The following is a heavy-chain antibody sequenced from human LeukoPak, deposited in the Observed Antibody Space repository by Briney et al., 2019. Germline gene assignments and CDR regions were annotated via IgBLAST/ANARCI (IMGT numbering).Heavy chain of an antibody. J-gene: IGHJ4*02. D-gene: IGHD6-19*01. CDR2: ISGSGGST. V-gene: IGHV3-23*01. Sequence: PGGSLRLSCAASGFTFSSYAMSWVRQAPGKGLEWVSAISGSGGSTYYADSVKGRFTISRDNSKNTLYLQMNSLRAEDTAVYYCAKDYSSGWYHSVGYFDYWGQGTLVTVSS. CDR3: AKDYSSGWYHSVGYFDY. CDR1: GFTFSSYA.